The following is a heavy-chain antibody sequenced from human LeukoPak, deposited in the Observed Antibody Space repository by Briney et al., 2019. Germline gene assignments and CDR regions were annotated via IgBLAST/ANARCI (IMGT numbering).Heavy chain of an antibody. CDR3: ARHVSSWYDSGDY. D-gene: IGHD6-13*01. J-gene: IGHJ4*02. Sequence: GESLKIPCIGSGYCFTSYWIGWVRHMPGKGLEWMGIIYPGDSDTRYSPSFQGQVTISADKSISTAYLQWSSLKASDTAMYYCARHVSSWYDSGDYWGQGTLVTVSS. V-gene: IGHV5-51*01. CDR1: GYCFTSYW. CDR2: IYPGDSDT.